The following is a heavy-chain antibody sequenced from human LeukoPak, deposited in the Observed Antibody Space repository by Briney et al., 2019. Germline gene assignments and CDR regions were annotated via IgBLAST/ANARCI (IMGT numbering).Heavy chain of an antibody. Sequence: GGSLRLSCAASGFTFSSYAMSWIRQAPGKGLEWVANIKQDGSEKYYVDSVKGRFTISRDNAKNSLYLQMNSLRAEDTAVYYCARETKLGYWGQGTLVTVSS. CDR1: GFTFSSYA. V-gene: IGHV3-7*03. CDR2: IKQDGSEK. D-gene: IGHD1-7*01. CDR3: ARETKLGY. J-gene: IGHJ4*02.